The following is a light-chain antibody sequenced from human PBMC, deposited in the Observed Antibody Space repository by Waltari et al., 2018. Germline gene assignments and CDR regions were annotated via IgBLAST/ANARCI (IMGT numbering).Light chain of an antibody. J-gene: IGLJ2*01. CDR2: DVY. Sequence: QSALTQPPSVSGSPGQSITISCTGTSSDVGGYDFVSWYQQYPGKAPKLVIYDVYYRPSGVSHRFSASKSGNTASLTISGLQTEDEADYYCSSYTSISTSVVFGGGTKLTVL. CDR1: SSDVGGYDF. V-gene: IGLV2-14*03. CDR3: SSYTSISTSVV.